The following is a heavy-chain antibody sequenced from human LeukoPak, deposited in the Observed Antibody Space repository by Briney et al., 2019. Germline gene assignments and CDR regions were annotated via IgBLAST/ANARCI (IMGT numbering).Heavy chain of an antibody. CDR3: ARGGAHYDILTGYYARADYYYYHMDV. J-gene: IGHJ6*03. D-gene: IGHD3-9*01. Sequence: GASVKVSCKASGYTFTSYGISWVRQAPGQGLEWMGWISAYNGNANYAQKLQGRVTMTTDTSTSTAYMELRSLRSDDTAVYYCARGGAHYDILTGYYARADYYYYHMDVWGKGTTVTVSS. V-gene: IGHV1-18*01. CDR2: ISAYNGNA. CDR1: GYTFTSYG.